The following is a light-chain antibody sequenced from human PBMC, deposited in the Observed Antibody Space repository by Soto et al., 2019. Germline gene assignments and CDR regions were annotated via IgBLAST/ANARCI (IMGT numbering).Light chain of an antibody. CDR3: LQHNSYRRT. Sequence: DIQMTQSPSSLSASVGDIVTITCRASQGIGNDLGWYQQKPGKAPKRLIYAASSLQSGVPSRFSGSGSGTEITLTISSLQPEDFATYYCLQHNSYRRTFGQGTKVDIK. V-gene: IGKV1-17*01. J-gene: IGKJ1*01. CDR1: QGIGND. CDR2: AAS.